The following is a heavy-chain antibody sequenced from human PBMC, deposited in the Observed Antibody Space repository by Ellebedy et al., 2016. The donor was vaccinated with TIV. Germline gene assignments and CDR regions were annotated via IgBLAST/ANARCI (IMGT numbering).Heavy chain of an antibody. D-gene: IGHD6-13*01. V-gene: IGHV4-4*07. Sequence: MPSETLSLTCTVSGGAISSYYWSWIRQPAGKGLEWIGRLYVSGSTNYNPSLKGRVTVSVDTSKNQFLLKLTSVTAADTAVYYCARAGVADGTDSGLDVWGHGTAAIVSS. J-gene: IGHJ6*02. CDR3: ARAGVADGTDSGLDV. CDR1: GGAISSYY. CDR2: LYVSGST.